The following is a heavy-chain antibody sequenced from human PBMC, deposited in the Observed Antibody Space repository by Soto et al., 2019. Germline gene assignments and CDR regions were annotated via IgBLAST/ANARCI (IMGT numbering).Heavy chain of an antibody. CDR3: ARGRYGDY. V-gene: IGHV1-18*01. Sequence: QVHLVQSGAEVRKPGASVKVSCKGSGYTFTSYGITWVRQAPGQGLEWMGWISAHNGNTNYAQKLQGRVTVTRDTSTSTAYMELRSLRADDTAVYYCARGRYGDYWGQGALVTVSS. D-gene: IGHD1-1*01. CDR1: GYTFTSYG. CDR2: ISAHNGNT. J-gene: IGHJ4*02.